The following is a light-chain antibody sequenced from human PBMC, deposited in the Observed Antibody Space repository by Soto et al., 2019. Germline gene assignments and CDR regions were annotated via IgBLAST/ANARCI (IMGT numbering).Light chain of an antibody. V-gene: IGLV1-44*01. CDR2: RNY. CDR3: AAWDDSLNGYV. Sequence: VLTQPPSTSGTLGQRVTISCSGSSSNIGSNTVSWFQQLRGTAPKLLIFRNYQRPSGVPDRFSGSESGASASLAISGLQSDDEADYYCAAWDDSLNGYVFGAGTKVTVL. CDR1: SSNIGSNT. J-gene: IGLJ1*01.